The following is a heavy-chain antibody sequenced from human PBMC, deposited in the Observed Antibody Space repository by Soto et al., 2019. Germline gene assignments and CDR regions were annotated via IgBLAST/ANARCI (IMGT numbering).Heavy chain of an antibody. CDR3: ARGRRLSGDSSGYYYRFDWFDP. V-gene: IGHV3-30-3*01. Sequence: PGGSLRLSCAASGFTFSSYAMHWVRQAPGKGLEWVAVISYDGSNKYYADSVKGRFTISRDNSKNTLYLQMNSLRAEDTAVYYCARGRRLSGDSSGYYYRFDWFDPWGQGTLVTVSS. CDR2: ISYDGSNK. CDR1: GFTFSSYA. D-gene: IGHD3-22*01. J-gene: IGHJ5*02.